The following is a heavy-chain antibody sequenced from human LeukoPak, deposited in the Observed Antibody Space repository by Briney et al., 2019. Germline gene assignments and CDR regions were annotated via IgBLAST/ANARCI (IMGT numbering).Heavy chain of an antibody. V-gene: IGHV4-39*01. CDR1: GGSMSSSSSY. CDR2: IYYSGST. J-gene: IGHJ2*01. CDR3: ARYESSGYGIDV. Sequence: SETLSLTCTVSGGSMSSSSSYCVWIRQPPGMGLEWIGSIYYSGSTYSNPSLKSRVSISVDTSKNQFSLKVSSVAAADTAVYYCARYESSGYGIDVWGRGTLLTVSS. D-gene: IGHD3-22*01.